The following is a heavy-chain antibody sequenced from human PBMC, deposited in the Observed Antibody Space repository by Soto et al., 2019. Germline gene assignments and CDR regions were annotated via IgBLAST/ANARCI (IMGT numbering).Heavy chain of an antibody. CDR1: GGSFSGYY. D-gene: IGHD6-19*01. CDR2: INHSGST. J-gene: IGHJ3*02. CDR3: ARQGYIAVAGKLSAFDI. V-gene: IGHV4-34*01. Sequence: SETLSLTCAVYGGSFSGYYWSWIRQPPGKGLEWIGEINHSGSTNYNPSLKSRVTISVDTSKNQFSLKLSSVTAADTAVYYCARQGYIAVAGKLSAFDIWGQGTMVTVSS.